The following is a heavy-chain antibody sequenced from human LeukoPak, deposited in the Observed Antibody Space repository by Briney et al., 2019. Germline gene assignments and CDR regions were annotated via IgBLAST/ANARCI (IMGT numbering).Heavy chain of an antibody. Sequence: PSETLSLTCAVYGGPFSGYYWSWIRQPPGKGLEWIGEINHSGSTNYNPSLKSRVTISVDTSKNQLSLKLSSVTAADTAVYYCARGRGGLPGGRSLDLWGRGTLVTVSS. D-gene: IGHD2-15*01. CDR1: GGPFSGYY. CDR2: INHSGST. J-gene: IGHJ2*01. V-gene: IGHV4-34*01. CDR3: ARGRGGLPGGRSLDL.